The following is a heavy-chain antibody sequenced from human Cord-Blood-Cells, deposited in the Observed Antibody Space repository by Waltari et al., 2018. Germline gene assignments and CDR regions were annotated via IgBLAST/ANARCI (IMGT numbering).Heavy chain of an antibody. CDR1: GGSFSGYY. V-gene: IGHV4-34*01. D-gene: IGHD4-17*01. CDR2: INHSGST. CDR3: ARGRTVTNRYFDY. J-gene: IGHJ4*02. Sequence: QVQLQQWGAGLLKPSETLSLTGAVYGGSFSGYYWSWIRQPPGKGLEWIGEINHSGSTNYNPSLKSRVTISVDTSKNQFSLKLSSVTAADTAVYYCARGRTVTNRYFDYWGQGTLVTVSS.